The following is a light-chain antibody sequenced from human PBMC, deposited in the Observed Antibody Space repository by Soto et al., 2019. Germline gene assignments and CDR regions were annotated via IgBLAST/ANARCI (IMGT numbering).Light chain of an antibody. CDR1: QGIKDY. CDR2: GAS. V-gene: IGKV3-15*01. CDR3: QQYNTWPRK. Sequence: EIVMTQSPATLSVSPGERATLSCRASQGIKDYLAWFQQKPGQAPRLLIYGASTRATAIPARFSGSGSGTEFTLSISSLQSEDFAVYYCQQYNTWPRKFGQGTKVDIK. J-gene: IGKJ1*01.